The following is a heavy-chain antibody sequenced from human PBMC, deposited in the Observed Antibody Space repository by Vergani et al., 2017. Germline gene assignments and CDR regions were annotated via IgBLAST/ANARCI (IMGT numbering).Heavy chain of an antibody. J-gene: IGHJ6*02. CDR1: GGSISSYY. CDR2: IYYSGRT. V-gene: IGHV4-59*01. CDR3: AGVGRTYPSGYDGWPVGIRYYYGMDV. Sequence: QVQLQESGPGLVKPSETLSLTCTVSGGSISSYYWSWILQPPGTGLEWICYIYYSGRTNYNPSLKSRVTISVDTSKNQVSLKLISVTAADTAVYYCAGVGRTYPSGYDGWPVGIRYYYGMDVWGQGTTVTVSS. D-gene: IGHD5-12*01.